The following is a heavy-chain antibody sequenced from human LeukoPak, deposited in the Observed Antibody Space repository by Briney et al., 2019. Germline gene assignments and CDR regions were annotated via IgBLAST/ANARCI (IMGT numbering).Heavy chain of an antibody. D-gene: IGHD3-10*01. J-gene: IGHJ5*02. CDR3: ARGGAGTYYKRDGWFDP. CDR1: GYTFNSYD. Sequence: AASVKVSCKASGYTFNSYDINWVRQATGQGLEWMGWMNPNTGNTGYGERFQGGVTMTRDNSISTAYMELSSLTSEDTAVYYCARGGAGTYYKRDGWFDPWGQGTVVTVSS. V-gene: IGHV1-8*01. CDR2: MNPNTGNT.